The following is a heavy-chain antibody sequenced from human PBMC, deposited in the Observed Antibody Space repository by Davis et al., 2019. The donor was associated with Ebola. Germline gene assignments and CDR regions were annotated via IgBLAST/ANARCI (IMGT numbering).Heavy chain of an antibody. CDR1: GGTFSSYA. J-gene: IGHJ4*02. CDR2: IIPFLGIA. CDR3: ARDRYCGGDCYEDY. Sequence: SVKVSCKASGGTFSSYAISWVRQAPGQGLEWMGRIIPFLGIANYAQKFQGRVTITADKSTSTAYMELSSLRSEDTAVYYCARDRYCGGDCYEDYWGQGTLVTVSS. V-gene: IGHV1-69*04. D-gene: IGHD2-21*02.